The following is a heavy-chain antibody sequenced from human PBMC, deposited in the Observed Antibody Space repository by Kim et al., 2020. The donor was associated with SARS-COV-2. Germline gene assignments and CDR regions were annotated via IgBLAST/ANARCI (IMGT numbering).Heavy chain of an antibody. J-gene: IGHJ4*02. D-gene: IGHD6-13*01. V-gene: IGHV1-69*01. Sequence: FQGRVTITADESTSTAYMELSSLRSEDTAVYYCARGRGMYSSSWYDYFDYWGQGTLVTVSS. CDR3: ARGRGMYSSSWYDYFDY.